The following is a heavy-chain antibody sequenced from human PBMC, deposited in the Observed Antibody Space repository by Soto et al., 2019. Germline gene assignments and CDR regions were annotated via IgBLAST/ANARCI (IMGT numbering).Heavy chain of an antibody. CDR3: ARDLGYYDSSGYFDY. Sequence: GGSLILSCAASGFTFSDHYMSWIRPAPGKGLEWVSYISSSGDIIYYADSVKGRFTISRDNAKNSLYLQMNSLRAEDTAVYYCARDLGYYDSSGYFDYWGQGTLVTVSS. D-gene: IGHD3-22*01. V-gene: IGHV3-11*01. J-gene: IGHJ4*02. CDR2: ISSSGDII. CDR1: GFTFSDHY.